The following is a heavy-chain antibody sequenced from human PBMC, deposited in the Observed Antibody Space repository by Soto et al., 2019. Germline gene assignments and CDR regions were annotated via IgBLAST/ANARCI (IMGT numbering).Heavy chain of an antibody. CDR1: GNTLTELS. J-gene: IGHJ3*02. D-gene: IGHD3-3*01. CDR3: ATMLGVTMRTLDAFHS. CDR2: FDPEDDEA. Sequence: GASVKVSCKVSGNTLTELSVHWVRQAPGKGLDWMGGFDPEDDEAIYAQKFQGRVTMAEDTSTDTAYMELSSLTSEDKAIYYCATMLGVTMRTLDAFHSWCRPTWVTV. V-gene: IGHV1-24*01.